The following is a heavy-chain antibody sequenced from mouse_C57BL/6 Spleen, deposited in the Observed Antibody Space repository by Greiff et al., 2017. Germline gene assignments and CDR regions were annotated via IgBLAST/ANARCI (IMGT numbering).Heavy chain of an antibody. V-gene: IGHV5-6*01. CDR2: ISTGGSYT. Sequence: EVQLQESGGDLVKPGGSLKLSCAASGFTFSSYGMSWVRQTPDKRLEWVATISTGGSYTYYPDSVKGRFTISRDNAKNTLYLQMSSLKSEDTAMYYCARHYDYDEEGFDYWGQGTTLTVSS. CDR1: GFTFSSYG. J-gene: IGHJ2*01. CDR3: ARHYDYDEEGFDY. D-gene: IGHD2-4*01.